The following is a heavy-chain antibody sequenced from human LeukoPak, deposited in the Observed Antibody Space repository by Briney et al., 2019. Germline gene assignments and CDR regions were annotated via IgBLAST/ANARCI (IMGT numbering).Heavy chain of an antibody. J-gene: IGHJ4*02. D-gene: IGHD3-9*01. Sequence: GGSLKLSCTASGFTFRSYAMNWVRQAPGKGLEWVSVISLNDGSTYYADSVRGRFTISRDNSKNTLVLQMNGLRAEDTAIYYCAKAMTSSTYYFDSWGQGTLVTVSS. CDR1: GFTFRSYA. V-gene: IGHV3-23*01. CDR2: ISLNDGST. CDR3: AKAMTSSTYYFDS.